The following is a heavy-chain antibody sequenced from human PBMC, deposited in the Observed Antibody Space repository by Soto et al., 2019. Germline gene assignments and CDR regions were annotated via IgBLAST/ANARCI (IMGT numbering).Heavy chain of an antibody. CDR2: IRSKAYGGTT. J-gene: IGHJ4*02. V-gene: IGHV3-49*03. CDR1: GFTFGDYA. Sequence: GGSLRLSCTASGFTFGDYAMSWFRQAPGKGLEWVGFIRSKAYGGTTEYAASVKGRFTISRDDSKSIAYLQMNSLKTEDTAVYYCTSHIAARPHYFDYWGQGTLVTVSS. CDR3: TSHIAARPHYFDY. D-gene: IGHD6-6*01.